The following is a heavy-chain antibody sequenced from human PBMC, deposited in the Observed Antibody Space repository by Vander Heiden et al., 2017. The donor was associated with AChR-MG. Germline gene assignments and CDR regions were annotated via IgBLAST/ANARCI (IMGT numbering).Heavy chain of an antibody. CDR3: AKDPGYSYDSSPGPAFDI. J-gene: IGHJ3*02. Sequence: EVQLLESGGGLGQPGGSLRLSCAASGFTSSSSAMSWVRQAPGKGLEWVSTVTGSGVGTYYADSVKARFTVSRANSKNTLYLQVNSLRAEDTAVYYCAKDPGYSYDSSPGPAFDIWGQGTMVTVSS. CDR2: VTGSGVGT. D-gene: IGHD3-22*01. V-gene: IGHV3-23*01. CDR1: GFTSSSSA.